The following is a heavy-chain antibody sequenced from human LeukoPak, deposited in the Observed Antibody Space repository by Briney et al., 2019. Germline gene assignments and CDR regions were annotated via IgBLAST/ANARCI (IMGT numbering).Heavy chain of an antibody. CDR3: ARDRPGGYGDYV. V-gene: IGHV3-74*01. CDR2: INSDGSST. Sequence: GGSLRLSCAASGFTFSSYWMHWVRHAPGKGLVWVSRINSDGSSTSYADSVKGRFTISRDNAKNTLYLQMNSLRAEDTAVYYCARDRPGGYGDYVWGQGTLVTVSS. D-gene: IGHD4-17*01. CDR1: GFTFSSYW. J-gene: IGHJ4*02.